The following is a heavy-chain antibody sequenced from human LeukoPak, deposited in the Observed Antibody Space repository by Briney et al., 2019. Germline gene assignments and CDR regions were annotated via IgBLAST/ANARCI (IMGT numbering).Heavy chain of an antibody. CDR1: GFTFSTYA. J-gene: IGHJ4*02. Sequence: PGGSLRLSCAASGFTFSTYAMTWVRQAPGKGLGWVSGISSSGGITWFADSVKGRFTISRDNSKNTLYLQMNSLRAEGTALYYCAKVRQSTSPSPLPGDYWGQGTLVTVSS. CDR3: AKVRQSTSPSPLPGDY. CDR2: ISSSGGIT. V-gene: IGHV3-23*01.